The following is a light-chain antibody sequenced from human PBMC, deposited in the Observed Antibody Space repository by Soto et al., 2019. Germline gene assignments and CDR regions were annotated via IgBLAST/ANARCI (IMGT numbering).Light chain of an antibody. CDR3: QQYGSSPWT. J-gene: IGKJ1*01. CDR1: QSVSRGS. CDR2: GAS. V-gene: IGKV3-20*01. Sequence: EIVLTQSPGTLSLSPGERATLSCRASQSVSRGSLAWYQQNPAQAPGPLIYGASSRATDIPDRFSGSGSGTDFTLTISRLEPEDFAVYYCQQYGSSPWTFGQGTKVEIK.